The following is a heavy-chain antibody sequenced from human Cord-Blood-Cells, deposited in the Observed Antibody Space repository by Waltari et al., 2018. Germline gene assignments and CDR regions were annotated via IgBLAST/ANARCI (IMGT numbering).Heavy chain of an antibody. J-gene: IGHJ3*02. D-gene: IGHD1-1*01. CDR1: GGSISSYY. CDR3: ARHEEGYSAGAFDI. CDR2: IYYSGST. Sequence: QVQLQESGPGLVKPSETLSLTCTVSGGSISSYYWSWIRQPPGKGLEWIGYIYYSGSTNYIPPLKSRFTISVDTSKNQFSLKLSSVTAADTAVYYCARHEEGYSAGAFDIWGQGTMVTVSS. V-gene: IGHV4-59*08.